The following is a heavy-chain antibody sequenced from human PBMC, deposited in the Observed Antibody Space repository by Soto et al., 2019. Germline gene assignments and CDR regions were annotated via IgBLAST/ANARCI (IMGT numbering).Heavy chain of an antibody. CDR1: GYTFFTYD. D-gene: IGHD5-12*01. CDR3: ARHHGPTTSENWFDP. Sequence: ASVKVSCKASGYTFFTYDISWVQQAPGQGLEWMGWISNYSGDTKYAQKFQGRVTMTTDTSTTTAYLELRSLRSDDTAVYYCARHHGPTTSENWFDPWGQGALVTVCS. J-gene: IGHJ5*02. CDR2: ISNYSGDT. V-gene: IGHV1-18*01.